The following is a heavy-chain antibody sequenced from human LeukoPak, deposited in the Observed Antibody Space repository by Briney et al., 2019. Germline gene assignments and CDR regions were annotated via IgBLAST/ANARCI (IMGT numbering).Heavy chain of an antibody. V-gene: IGHV3-30-3*02. D-gene: IGHD1-26*01. CDR2: ISYDGSNK. CDR1: GFTFSSYA. J-gene: IGHJ5*02. CDR3: AKRSGSYYHNWFDP. Sequence: GGSLRLSCAASGFTFSSYAMHWVRQAPGKGLEWVAVISYDGSNKYYADSVKGRFTISRDNSKNTLYLQMNSLRAEDTAVYYCAKRSGSYYHNWFDPWGQGTLVTVSS.